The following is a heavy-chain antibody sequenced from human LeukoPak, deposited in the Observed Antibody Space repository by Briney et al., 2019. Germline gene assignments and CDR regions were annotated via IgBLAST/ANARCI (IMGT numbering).Heavy chain of an antibody. Sequence: SGGSLRLSCAASGFTFSSYSMNWVRQAPGKGLEWVSSISSSSSYIYYADSVKGRFNISRDNAKNSLYLQMNSLRAEDTAVYYCAREYYDILTGYLKTYYYYGMDVWGQGTTVTVSS. CDR3: AREYYDILTGYLKTYYYYGMDV. J-gene: IGHJ6*02. CDR2: ISSSSSYI. CDR1: GFTFSSYS. V-gene: IGHV3-21*01. D-gene: IGHD3-9*01.